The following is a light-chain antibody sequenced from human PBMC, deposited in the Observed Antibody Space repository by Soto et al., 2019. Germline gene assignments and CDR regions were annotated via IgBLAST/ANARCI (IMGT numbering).Light chain of an antibody. CDR1: QSVNSN. J-gene: IGKJ5*01. V-gene: IGKV3D-15*01. Sequence: IVITQSPATLSVSPGERATLSCMSSQSVNSNYLAWYQQKPGQAPRLLIYGISKRATDIPDRFSGSGAGTEFTLTISSLQPEDFATYYCQQHGQWPITFGQGTRLEIK. CDR3: QQHGQWPIT. CDR2: GIS.